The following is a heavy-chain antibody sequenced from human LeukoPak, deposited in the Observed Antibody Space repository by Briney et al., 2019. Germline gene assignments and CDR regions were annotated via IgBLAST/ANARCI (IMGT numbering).Heavy chain of an antibody. CDR3: ARGDYGDYLTAAYFDY. V-gene: IGHV3-13*01. CDR1: GFTFSNYD. D-gene: IGHD4-17*01. Sequence: GGSLRLSCAASGFTFSNYDMHWVRQAPGGGLEGVSAIGTAGDTYYPGSVKGRFTISRENAKNSLYLQMNNLRAGDTAVYYCARGDYGDYLTAAYFDYWGQGTLVTVSS. CDR2: IGTAGDT. J-gene: IGHJ4*02.